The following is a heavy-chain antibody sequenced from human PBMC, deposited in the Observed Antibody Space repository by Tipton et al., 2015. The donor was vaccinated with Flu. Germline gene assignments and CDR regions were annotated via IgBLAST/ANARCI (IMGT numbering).Heavy chain of an antibody. D-gene: IGHD2-2*01. CDR3: ARDPSLGMPEYFDS. V-gene: IGHV4-59*01. CDR1: NGSLSSYY. J-gene: IGHJ4*02. Sequence: TLSLTCIASNGSLSSYYWNWIRQSPGKGLEWIGYIYNGVYTKYGPSLRSRVTISADTSKNQFSLRLSSVTAADTAVYFCARDPSLGMPEYFDSWGQGTLITVSS. CDR2: IYNGVYT.